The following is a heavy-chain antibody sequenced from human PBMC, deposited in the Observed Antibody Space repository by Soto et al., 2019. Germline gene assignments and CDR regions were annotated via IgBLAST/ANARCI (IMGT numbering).Heavy chain of an antibody. CDR2: IYHSGST. V-gene: IGHV4-30-2*01. J-gene: IGHJ3*02. CDR3: ARGRLLWFGEPPRAGVAFDI. D-gene: IGHD3-10*01. Sequence: PSETLSLTCAVSGGSISSGGYSWSWIRQPPGKGLGWIGYIYHSGSTYYNPSLKSRVTISVDTSKNQFSLKLSSVTAADMAVYYFARGRLLWFGEPPRAGVAFDIWGQGTMVTVSS. CDR1: GGSISSGGYS.